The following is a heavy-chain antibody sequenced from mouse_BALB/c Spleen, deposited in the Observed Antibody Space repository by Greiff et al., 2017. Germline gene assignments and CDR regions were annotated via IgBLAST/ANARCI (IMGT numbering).Heavy chain of an antibody. CDR2: IRNKANGYTT. Sequence: EVKLQESGGGLVQPGGSLRLSCATSGFTFTDYYMSWVRQPPGKALEWLGFIRNKANGYTTEYSASVKGRFTISRDNSQSILYLQMNTLKAEDSATYYCARDRGYDYFDYWGQGTTLTVSS. J-gene: IGHJ2*01. D-gene: IGHD2-14*01. V-gene: IGHV7-3*02. CDR3: ARDRGYDYFDY. CDR1: GFTFTDYY.